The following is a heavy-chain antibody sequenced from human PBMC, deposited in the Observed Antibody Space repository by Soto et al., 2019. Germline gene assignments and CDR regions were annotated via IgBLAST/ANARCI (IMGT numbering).Heavy chain of an antibody. J-gene: IGHJ4*02. CDR2: IIPIFGTA. CDR1: GGTFSSYA. Sequence: VASVKVSCKASGGTFSSYAISWVRQAPGQGLEWMGGIIPIFGTANYAQKFQGRVTITADESTSTAYMELSSLRSEDTAVYYCARFGGYGYFDYWRQGTLVTVSS. CDR3: ARFGGYGYFDY. V-gene: IGHV1-69*13. D-gene: IGHD3-16*01.